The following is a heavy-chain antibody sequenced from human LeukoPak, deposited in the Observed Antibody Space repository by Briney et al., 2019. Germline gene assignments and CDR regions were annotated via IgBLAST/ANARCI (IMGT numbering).Heavy chain of an antibody. V-gene: IGHV3-23*01. J-gene: IGHJ3*02. CDR3: AKDFITMVRGVIIKAANDAFDI. CDR1: GFTFSSFA. D-gene: IGHD3-10*01. CDR2: ISGSGGST. Sequence: GGSLRLSCAASGFTFSSFAMSWVRQAPGQGLEWVSAISGSGGSTYYADSVKGRFTISRDNSKNTLYLQMNSLRAEDTAVYYCAKDFITMVRGVIIKAANDAFDIWGQGTMVAVSS.